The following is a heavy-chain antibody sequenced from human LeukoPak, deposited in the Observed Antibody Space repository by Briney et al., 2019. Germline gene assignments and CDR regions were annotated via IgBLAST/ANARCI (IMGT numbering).Heavy chain of an antibody. D-gene: IGHD2-21*02. CDR2: ISGSGGST. CDR1: GFTFSSYG. V-gene: IGHV3-23*01. J-gene: IGHJ4*02. CDR3: AKDSIRGVTYYSDY. Sequence: GGSLRLSCAASGFTFSSYGMSWVRQAPGKGLEWVSAISGSGGSTYYADSVKGRFTISRDNSKNTLYLQMNSLRAEDTAVYYCAKDSIRGVTYYSDYWGQGTLVTVSS.